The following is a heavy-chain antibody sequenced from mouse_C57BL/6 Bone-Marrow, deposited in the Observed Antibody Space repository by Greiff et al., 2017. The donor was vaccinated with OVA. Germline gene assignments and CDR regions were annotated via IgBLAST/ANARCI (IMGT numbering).Heavy chain of an antibody. CDR2: ISDGGSYT. J-gene: IGHJ2*01. CDR3: ARDRYYGSLFDY. V-gene: IGHV5-4*01. D-gene: IGHD1-1*01. CDR1: GFTFSSYA. Sequence: EVKVVESGGGLVKPGGSLKLSCAASGFTFSSYAMSWVRQTPEKRLEWVATISDGGSYTYYPDNVKGRFTISRDNAKNNLYLQMSHLKSEDTAMYYCARDRYYGSLFDYWGQGTTLTVSS.